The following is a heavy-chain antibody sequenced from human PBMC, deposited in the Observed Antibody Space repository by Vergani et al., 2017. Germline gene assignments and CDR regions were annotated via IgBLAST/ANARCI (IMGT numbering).Heavy chain of an antibody. CDR2: INHSGST. V-gene: IGHV4-34*01. Sequence: QLQLQESGPGLVKPSETLSLTCAVYGGSFSGYYWSWIRQPPGKGLEWIGEINHSGSTNYNPSLKSRVTISVDTSKNQFSLKLSSVTAADTAVYYCARRQLWLHRYYFDYWGQGTLVTVSS. D-gene: IGHD5-18*01. CDR3: ARRQLWLHRYYFDY. CDR1: GGSFSGYY. J-gene: IGHJ4*02.